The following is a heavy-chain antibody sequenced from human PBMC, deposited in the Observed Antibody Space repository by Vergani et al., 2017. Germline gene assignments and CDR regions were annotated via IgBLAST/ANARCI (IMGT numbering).Heavy chain of an antibody. CDR1: GGSISSYY. D-gene: IGHD4-11*01. V-gene: IGHV4-4*07. J-gene: IGHJ6*03. Sequence: QVQLQESGPGLVKPSETLSLPCTVSGGSISSYYWSWIRQPAGKGLEWIGRIYTSGSTNYNPSLKSRVTMSVDTSKNQFSLKLSSVTAADTAVYYCARDRRDYRNYYYYYYMDVWGKGTTVTVSS. CDR2: IYTSGST. CDR3: ARDRRDYRNYYYYYYMDV.